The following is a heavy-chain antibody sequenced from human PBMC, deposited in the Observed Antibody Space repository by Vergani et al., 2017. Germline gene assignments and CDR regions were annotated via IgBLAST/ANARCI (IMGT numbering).Heavy chain of an antibody. CDR1: GGTFSSYA. J-gene: IGHJ5*02. CDR2: IIPIFGTA. V-gene: IGHV1-69*01. CDR3: ARGVGIAAAGTWDWFDP. D-gene: IGHD6-13*01. Sequence: QVQLVQSGAEVKKPGSSVKVSCKASGGTFSSYAISWVRQAPGQGLEWMGGIIPIFGTANYAQKFQGRVTITADESTSTAYMELSSLRSEDTAVYYCARGVGIAAAGTWDWFDPWGQGTLVTVSS.